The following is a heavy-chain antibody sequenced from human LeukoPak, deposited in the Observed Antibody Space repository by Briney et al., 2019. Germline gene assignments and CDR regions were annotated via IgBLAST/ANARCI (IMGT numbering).Heavy chain of an antibody. CDR1: GYTFTSYG. J-gene: IGHJ5*02. CDR3: ARGYDSSGYPTVWFDP. V-gene: IGHV1-18*01. CDR2: ISAYNGNT. D-gene: IGHD3-22*01. Sequence: ASVKVCCKASGYTFTSYGISWVRQAPGQGLEWMGWISAYNGNTNYAQKLQGRVTMTTDTSTSTAYMELRSLRSDDTAVYYCARGYDSSGYPTVWFDPWGQGTLVTVSS.